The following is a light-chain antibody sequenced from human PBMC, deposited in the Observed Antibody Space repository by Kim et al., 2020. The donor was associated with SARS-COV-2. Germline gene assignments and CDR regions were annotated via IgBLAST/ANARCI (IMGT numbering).Light chain of an antibody. CDR1: QDISNH. Sequence: DIQMTQSPSSLSASVGDRVTITCQASQDISNHLNWYQRKPGKAPQLLMYDASNLATGVPSRFSGSGSETDFTFTISSLQPEDIATYYCQQFDNLPLTFGGGTKVDIK. J-gene: IGKJ4*01. CDR2: DAS. V-gene: IGKV1-33*01. CDR3: QQFDNLPLT.